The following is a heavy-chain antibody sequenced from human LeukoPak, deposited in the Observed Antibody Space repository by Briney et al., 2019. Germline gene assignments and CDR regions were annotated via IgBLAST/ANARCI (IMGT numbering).Heavy chain of an antibody. V-gene: IGHV4-59*08. J-gene: IGHJ3*02. D-gene: IGHD5-24*01. Sequence: KPSETLSLTCTVSGVSISSYSWSWIRPPPGKGLEWIGYIYYSGSTNYNPSLKSRVTISVDTSKNQFALELSSVTAADTAVYYCARRRLDAFHIWGQGTMVTVST. CDR1: GVSISSYS. CDR2: IYYSGST. CDR3: ARRRLDAFHI.